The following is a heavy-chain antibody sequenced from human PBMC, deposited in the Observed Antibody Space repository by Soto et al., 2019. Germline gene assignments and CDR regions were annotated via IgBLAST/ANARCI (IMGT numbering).Heavy chain of an antibody. J-gene: IGHJ5*02. CDR1: GYSISSGLY. Sequence: ETLSLTCSVSGYSISSGLYWGWIRQPPGKGLEWIGTIYRGGITYYNPSLKSRVTISIDTSKNHFSLRLSSVTATDTAVYFCAIGNPDWFDPWGQGTLVTVSS. CDR2: IYRGGIT. CDR3: AIGNPDWFDP. D-gene: IGHD1-1*01. V-gene: IGHV4-38-2*01.